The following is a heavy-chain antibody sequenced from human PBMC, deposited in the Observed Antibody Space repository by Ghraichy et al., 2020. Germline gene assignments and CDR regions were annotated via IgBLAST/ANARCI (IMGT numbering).Heavy chain of an antibody. CDR1: GGSISSSSYY. D-gene: IGHD3-10*01. Sequence: SETLSLTCTVSGGSISSSSYYWGWIRQPPGKGLEWIGSIYYSGSTYYNPSLKSRVTISVDTSKNQFSLKLSSVTAADTAVYYCARQLWSRTWNYYYGMDVWGQGTTVTVSS. J-gene: IGHJ6*02. CDR2: IYYSGST. CDR3: ARQLWSRTWNYYYGMDV. V-gene: IGHV4-39*01.